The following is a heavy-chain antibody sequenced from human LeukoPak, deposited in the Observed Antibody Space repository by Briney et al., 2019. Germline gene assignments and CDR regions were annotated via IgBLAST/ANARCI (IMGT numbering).Heavy chain of an antibody. J-gene: IGHJ4*02. CDR3: ARDDRTIAAAGTPDY. V-gene: IGHV1-2*06. CDR2: INPNSGGT. CDR1: GYTFTGYY. Sequence: ASVKVSCKASGYTFTGYYMHWVRQAPGQGLEWMGRINPNSGGTNYAQKFQGRVTMTRDTSISTAYMELSRLRSDDTAVFYCARDDRTIAAAGTPDYWGQGTLVTVSS. D-gene: IGHD6-13*01.